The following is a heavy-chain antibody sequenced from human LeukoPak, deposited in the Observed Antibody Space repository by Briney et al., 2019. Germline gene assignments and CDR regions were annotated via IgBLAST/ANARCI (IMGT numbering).Heavy chain of an antibody. CDR3: ARGDCNGGSCYLSLTTIDY. CDR1: GFTFSSYS. Sequence: PGGSLRLSCAASGFTFSSYSMNWVRQAPGKGLEWVSYISSSSSTIYYADSVKGRFTISRDNAENSLFLQMNSLRAEDTAAYYCARGDCNGGSCYLSLTTIDYWGQGTLVTVSS. D-gene: IGHD2-15*01. V-gene: IGHV3-48*01. J-gene: IGHJ4*02. CDR2: ISSSSSTI.